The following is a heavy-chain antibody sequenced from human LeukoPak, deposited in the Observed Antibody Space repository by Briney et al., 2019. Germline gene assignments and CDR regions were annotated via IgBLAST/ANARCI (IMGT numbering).Heavy chain of an antibody. J-gene: IGHJ4*02. Sequence: AGGSLRLSCAASGFTFSNYRMNWVRQAPGKGLEWVSSISRSSSNINYADSVKGRFTISRDNAKTSLYLQMNSLRAEDTAVYYCAKDLMGATLFFDYWGQGTLVTVSS. CDR2: ISRSSSNI. CDR1: GFTFSNYR. D-gene: IGHD1-26*01. V-gene: IGHV3-21*01. CDR3: AKDLMGATLFFDY.